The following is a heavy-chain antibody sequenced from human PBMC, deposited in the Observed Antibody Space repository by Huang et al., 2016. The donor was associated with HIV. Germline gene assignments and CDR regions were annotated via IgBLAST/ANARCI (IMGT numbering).Heavy chain of an antibody. CDR2: ISYEGSNK. CDR3: ANWVY. Sequence: QVQLVESGGGVVQPGRSLRLSCAASGFTFSSYGMHWVRLAPGKGLEWVAVISYEGSNKYYADSVKGRFTISRDNSKNTLYLQMNSLMAEDTAVYYCANWVYWGQGTLVTVSS. D-gene: IGHD7-27*01. CDR1: GFTFSSYG. J-gene: IGHJ4*02. V-gene: IGHV3-30*18.